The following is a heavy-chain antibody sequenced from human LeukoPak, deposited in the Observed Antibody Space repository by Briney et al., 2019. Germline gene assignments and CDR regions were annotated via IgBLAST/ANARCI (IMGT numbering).Heavy chain of an antibody. CDR2: IYYSGST. CDR3: ARARSYCGGDCYSSPYFDY. J-gene: IGHJ4*02. CDR1: GGSISGYY. D-gene: IGHD2-21*02. Sequence: SETLSLTCTVSGGSISGYYWSWIRQPPGKGLEWIGYIYYSGSTNYNPFLKSRVTISVDTSKNQFSLKLSSVTAADTAVYYCARARSYCGGDCYSSPYFDYWGQGTLVTVSS. V-gene: IGHV4-59*01.